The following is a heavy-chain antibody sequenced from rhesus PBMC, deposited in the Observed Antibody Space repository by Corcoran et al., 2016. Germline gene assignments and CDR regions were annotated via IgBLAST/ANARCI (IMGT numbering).Heavy chain of an antibody. CDR2: IYGSGSST. J-gene: IGHJ4*01. Sequence: QLQLQESGPGLVKPSETLSVTCAVSGGSISSSYWSWIRQAPGKGLEGIGYIYGSGSSTNYNPSLKGRVSLALDTSKIQLSRKLSSVTTADTAVYYCARDRGYCSSTYCSSGYFDYWGQGVLVTVSS. CDR3: ARDRGYCSSTYCSSGYFDY. D-gene: IGHD2-15*01. V-gene: IGHV4-169*02. CDR1: GGSISSSY.